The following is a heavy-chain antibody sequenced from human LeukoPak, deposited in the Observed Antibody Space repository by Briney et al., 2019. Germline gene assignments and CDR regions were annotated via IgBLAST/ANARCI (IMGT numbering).Heavy chain of an antibody. CDR2: ISGSGGST. V-gene: IGHV3-23*01. CDR3: AKAHSSSWYGDFDY. J-gene: IGHJ4*02. D-gene: IGHD6-13*01. Sequence: GGALRLYCAASGFTFSSYAMSWVRQGQRKGLEWVSAISGSGGSTYYADSVKGRFTISRDNSKNTLYLQMNSLRAEDTAVYYCAKAHSSSWYGDFDYWGQGTLVTVSS. CDR1: GFTFSSYA.